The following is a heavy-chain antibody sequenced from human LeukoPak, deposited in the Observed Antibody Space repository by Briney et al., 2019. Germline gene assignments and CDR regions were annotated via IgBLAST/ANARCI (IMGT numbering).Heavy chain of an antibody. D-gene: IGHD3-16*02. J-gene: IGHJ6*02. CDR2: ISYDGSNK. V-gene: IGHV3-30*04. CDR3: AKEERVISYFYYGMDV. Sequence: PGRSLRLSCAASGFTFSSYAMHWVRQAPGKGLEWVAVISYDGSNKYYADSVKGRFTISRDNSKNTLYLQMNSLRAEDTAMYYCAKEERVISYFYYGMDVWGQGTTVTVSS. CDR1: GFTFSSYA.